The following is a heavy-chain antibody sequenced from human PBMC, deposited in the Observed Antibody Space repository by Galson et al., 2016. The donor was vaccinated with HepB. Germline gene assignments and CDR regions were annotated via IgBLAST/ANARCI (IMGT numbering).Heavy chain of an antibody. D-gene: IGHD5/OR15-5a*01. CDR3: TRDLSTTLRACDY. J-gene: IGHJ4*02. Sequence: SLRLSCAVSGFPFKNYNMAWFRQAPGRELEWVSYIDVSRQTWYADSVTGRFTISRDNGKNSLYLQMSSLRDEDTALYYCTRDLSTTLRACDYWGQGTLVTVSS. CDR2: IDVSRQT. CDR1: GFPFKNYN. V-gene: IGHV3-48*02.